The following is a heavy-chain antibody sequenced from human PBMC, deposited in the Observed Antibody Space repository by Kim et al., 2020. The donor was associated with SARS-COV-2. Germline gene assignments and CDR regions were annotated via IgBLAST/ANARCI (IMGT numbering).Heavy chain of an antibody. Sequence: RNTNYTPSLKSRVTMSVDTSNNQFSLNLTSVTAADTAVYYCATYNSVYYYNWGQGTLVTVSS. D-gene: IGHD3-22*01. CDR3: ATYNSVYYYN. J-gene: IGHJ4*02. V-gene: IGHV4-59*10. CDR2: RNT.